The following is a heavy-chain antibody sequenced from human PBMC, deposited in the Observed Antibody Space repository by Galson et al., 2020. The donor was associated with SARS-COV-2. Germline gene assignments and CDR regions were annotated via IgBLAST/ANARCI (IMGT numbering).Heavy chain of an antibody. Sequence: GESLKISCAASGFTFSSYSMNWVRQAPGKGLEWVSYISSSSSTIYYADSVNGRFTISRDNAKNSLYLQMNSLRDEDTAVYYCARGYCSSTSCYRHYYYYGMDVWGQGTTVTVSS. D-gene: IGHD2-2*01. CDR1: GFTFSSYS. V-gene: IGHV3-48*02. J-gene: IGHJ6*02. CDR2: ISSSSSTI. CDR3: ARGYCSSTSCYRHYYYYGMDV.